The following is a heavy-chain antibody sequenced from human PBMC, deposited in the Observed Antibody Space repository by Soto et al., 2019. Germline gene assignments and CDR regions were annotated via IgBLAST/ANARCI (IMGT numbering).Heavy chain of an antibody. Sequence: QVQLQESGPGLVKPSETLSLTYTVSGGSISNYYWSWIRHPPGKKLEWIGYIYYSGSTNYNPSLKSRVTISVDTSKNQFSLKLYSVTTADTAMYYCARLPWADYGGIFDPWGQGTLVTVSS. CDR3: ARLPWADYGGIFDP. J-gene: IGHJ5*02. V-gene: IGHV4-59*01. D-gene: IGHD4-17*01. CDR1: GGSISNYY. CDR2: IYYSGST.